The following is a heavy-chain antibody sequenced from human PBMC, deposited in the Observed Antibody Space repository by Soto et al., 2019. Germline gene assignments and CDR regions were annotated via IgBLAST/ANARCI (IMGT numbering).Heavy chain of an antibody. CDR3: VRDYSSSWYYFDS. Sequence: XSVKISFKASGYTFTDYYIPGVRHAPGQGLEWMGWINPNSGGTNYAQKFQGRVTMTRDTSISTAYMELSSLRSDDTAVYYCVRDYSSSWYYFDSGGQGSLVTVSA. D-gene: IGHD6-13*01. J-gene: IGHJ4*02. V-gene: IGHV1-2*02. CDR2: INPNSGGT. CDR1: GYTFTDYY.